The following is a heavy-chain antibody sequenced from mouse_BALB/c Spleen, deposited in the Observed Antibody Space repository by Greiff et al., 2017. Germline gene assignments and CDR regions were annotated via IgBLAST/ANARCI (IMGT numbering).Heavy chain of an antibody. CDR2: IYPYNGGT. V-gene: IGHV1S29*02. J-gene: IGHJ2*01. CDR3: EALGYYFDY. CDR1: GYTFTDYN. Sequence: VQLQQSGPELVKPGASVKISCTASGYTFTDYNMHWVKQSPGKSLEWIGYIYPYNGGTGYNQKFKSKATLTVDNSYSTAYMELRSLTSEDSAVYYCEALGYYFDYWGQGTTVTVSA. D-gene: IGHD1-3*01.